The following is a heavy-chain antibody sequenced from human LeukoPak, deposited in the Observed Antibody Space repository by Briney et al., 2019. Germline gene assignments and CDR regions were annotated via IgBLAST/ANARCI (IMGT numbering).Heavy chain of an antibody. V-gene: IGHV3-30-3*01. CDR2: ISYDGSKK. CDR3: ARNTIFGYASGWPLDY. Sequence: PGGSLRLSCAASGFTFSSYAIDWVRQAPGKGLEWVALISYDGSKKYYAESVKGRFTISRDNSKNTLYLQMNSLRPEDTAVYYCARNTIFGYASGWPLDYWGQGTLVTVSS. CDR1: GFTFSSYA. J-gene: IGHJ4*02. D-gene: IGHD6-19*01.